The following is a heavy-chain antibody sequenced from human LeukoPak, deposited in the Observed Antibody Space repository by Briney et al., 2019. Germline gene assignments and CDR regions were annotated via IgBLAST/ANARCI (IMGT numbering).Heavy chain of an antibody. V-gene: IGHV3-66*01. D-gene: IGHD2-15*01. CDR1: GFTVSSNY. J-gene: IGHJ4*02. CDR3: AGDCSGGSCYSD. Sequence: GSLRLSCAASGFTVSSNYMSWVRQAPGKGLEWVSVIYSGGSTYYADSVKGRFTISRDNSKNTLYLQMNSLRAEDMAVYYCAGDCSGGSCYSDWGQGTLVTVSS. CDR2: IYSGGST.